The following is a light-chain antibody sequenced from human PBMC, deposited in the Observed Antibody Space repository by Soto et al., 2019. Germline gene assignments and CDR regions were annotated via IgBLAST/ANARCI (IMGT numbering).Light chain of an antibody. Sequence: EIVLTQSPATLSLSPGERATLSCRASQSVNSNLAWYQQKPGQAPRLLIFDASNMATGIPARFSGSGSGTDFTLTISSLEPEDCAVYYCQQRSNWPPYTFGKGTKLEIK. J-gene: IGKJ2*01. CDR3: QQRSNWPPYT. CDR1: QSVNSN. V-gene: IGKV3-11*01. CDR2: DAS.